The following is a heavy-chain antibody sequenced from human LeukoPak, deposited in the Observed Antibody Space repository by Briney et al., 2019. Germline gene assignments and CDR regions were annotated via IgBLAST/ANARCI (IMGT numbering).Heavy chain of an antibody. CDR3: TPSIAAAGPPPG. V-gene: IGHV3-15*07. J-gene: IGHJ4*02. Sequence: PGGSLGLSCAASGFTFSNAWMNWVRQAPGKGLEWVGRIKSKTDGGTTDYAAPVKGRFTISRDDSKNTLYLQMNSLKTEDTAVYYCTPSIAAAGPPPGWGQGTLVTVSS. D-gene: IGHD6-13*01. CDR1: GFTFSNAW. CDR2: IKSKTDGGTT.